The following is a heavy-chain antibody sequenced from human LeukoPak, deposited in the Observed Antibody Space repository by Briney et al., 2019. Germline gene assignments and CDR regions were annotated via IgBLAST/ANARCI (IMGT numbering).Heavy chain of an antibody. CDR3: ARVRFLEWLSITYYFDY. D-gene: IGHD3-3*01. Sequence: PSETLSLTCTVSGGSISSGGYYWSWIRQHPGKGLEWIGYIYYSGSTYYNPSLKSRVTISVDTSKNQFSLKLSSVTAADTAVYYCARVRFLEWLSITYYFDYWGQGTLVTVSS. CDR2: IYYSGST. CDR1: GGSISSGGYY. J-gene: IGHJ4*02. V-gene: IGHV4-31*03.